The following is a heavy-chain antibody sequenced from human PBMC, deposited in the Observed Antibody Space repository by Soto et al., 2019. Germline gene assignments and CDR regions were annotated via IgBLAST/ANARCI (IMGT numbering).Heavy chain of an antibody. CDR1: GGSISSYY. CDR2: IYYSGST. D-gene: IGHD5-12*01. V-gene: IGHV4-59*01. CDR3: AWGGYDPFDY. Sequence: QVQLQESGPGLVKPSETLSLTCTVSGGSISSYYWSWIRQPPGKGLEWIGYIYYSGSTNYNPSLKSRVTISVDTSKNQISLKLSSVTAADTAVYYCAWGGYDPFDYWGQGTLVTVSS. J-gene: IGHJ4*02.